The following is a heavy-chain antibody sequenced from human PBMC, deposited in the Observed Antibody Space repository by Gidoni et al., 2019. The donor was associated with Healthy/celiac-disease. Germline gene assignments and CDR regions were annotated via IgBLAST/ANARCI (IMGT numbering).Heavy chain of an antibody. D-gene: IGHD3-10*01. CDR1: GGSFSGYY. Sequence: QVQLQQWGAGLLKPSETLSLTCAVYGGSFSGYYWAWIRQPPGKGLEWIGEINHSGSTNYNPSLKSRVTISVDTSKNQFSLKLSSVTAADTAVYYCARLPKYYYGSGSYYYYYGMDVWGQGTTVTVSS. V-gene: IGHV4-34*01. CDR2: INHSGST. J-gene: IGHJ6*02. CDR3: ARLPKYYYGSGSYYYYYGMDV.